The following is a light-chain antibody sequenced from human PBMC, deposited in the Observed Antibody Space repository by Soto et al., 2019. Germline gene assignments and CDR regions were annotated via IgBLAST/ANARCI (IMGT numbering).Light chain of an antibody. CDR2: LAS. V-gene: IGKV3-11*01. CDR1: QAVNTR. Sequence: EIVLTQSPATLSSFPGDRVTLSCRASQAVNTRLAWYQHKPGQAPRLLTYLASNRAAGVPARFSGSGSGTDFTLTISNVEPEDFAVYYCHQRQGWPRTFGQGTKVDIK. CDR3: HQRQGWPRT. J-gene: IGKJ1*01.